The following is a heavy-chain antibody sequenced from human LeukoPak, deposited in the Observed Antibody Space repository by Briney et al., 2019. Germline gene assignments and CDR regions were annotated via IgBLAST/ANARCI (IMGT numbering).Heavy chain of an antibody. V-gene: IGHV1-2*02. CDR2: INPNSGGT. J-gene: IGHJ4*02. Sequence: ASVKVSCKASGYTFTGYYMHWVRQAPGQGLEWMGWINPNSGGTNYAQKFQGRVTMTRDTSISTAYMELRSLRSDDTAVYYCARERSGWEFDYWGQGTLVTVSS. CDR3: ARERSGWEFDY. CDR1: GYTFTGYY. D-gene: IGHD6-19*01.